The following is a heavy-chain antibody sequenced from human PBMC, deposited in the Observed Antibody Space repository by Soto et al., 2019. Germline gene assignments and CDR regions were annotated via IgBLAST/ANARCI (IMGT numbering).Heavy chain of an antibody. CDR3: GSFLGNVGNKKKYFQH. CDR1: GGSISSVY. CDR2: ITNRGST. J-gene: IGHJ1*01. Sequence: SETLSLTCTVSGGSISSVYWSWIRQPPGKGLDWIGYITNRGSTNYNPSLESRVTISVDTSKNQLSLRLSSVTAADTAVYYCGSFLGNVGNKKKYFQHWGQGPLFT. V-gene: IGHV4-59*01. D-gene: IGHD1-1*01.